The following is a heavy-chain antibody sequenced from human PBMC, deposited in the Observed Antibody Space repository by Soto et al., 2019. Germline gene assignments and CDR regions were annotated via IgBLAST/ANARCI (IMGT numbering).Heavy chain of an antibody. V-gene: IGHV1-46*03. CDR1: GYTFTSYY. CDR3: ARDQEPSTLYYDYYYMDV. J-gene: IGHJ6*03. Sequence: ASVKVSCKASGYTFTSYYIHWVRQAPGQGLEWMGIINPSGGSTSYAQKFQGRVTMTRDTSTSTVYMEASGLRSEDTAVYFCARDQEPSTLYYDYYYMDVWGKGTTVTVSS. CDR2: INPSGGST.